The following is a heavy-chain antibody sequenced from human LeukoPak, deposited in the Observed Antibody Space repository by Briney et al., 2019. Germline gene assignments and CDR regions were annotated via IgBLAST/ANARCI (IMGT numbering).Heavy chain of an antibody. V-gene: IGHV4-39*07. CDR2: IYYSGST. CDR1: GGSISSSSYY. CDR3: ARSEGDSYGYLYY. J-gene: IGHJ4*02. D-gene: IGHD5-18*01. Sequence: SETLSLTCTVSGGSISSSSYYWGWLRQPPGKGLEWIGSIYYSGSTYYNPSLKSRVTISVDTSKNQFSLKLSSVTAADTAVYYCARSEGDSYGYLYYWGQGTLVTVSS.